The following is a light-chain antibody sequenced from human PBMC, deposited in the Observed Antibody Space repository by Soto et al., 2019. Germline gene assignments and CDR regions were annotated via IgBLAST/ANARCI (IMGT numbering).Light chain of an antibody. CDR2: DAS. Sequence: EIVLTQSPATLSLSPGERASLSCRASQSVGSSLAWYQQRPGPAPRLLIYDASKRATGSPARFSGSGSGTDYTLTIRSLEPEDFAVYYCQQRTSWPPDLTFGGGPMVEIK. CDR3: QQRTSWPPDLT. J-gene: IGKJ4*01. V-gene: IGKV3-11*01. CDR1: QSVGSS.